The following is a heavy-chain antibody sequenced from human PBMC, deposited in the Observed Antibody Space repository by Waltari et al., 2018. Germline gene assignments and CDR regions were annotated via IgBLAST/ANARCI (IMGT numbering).Heavy chain of an antibody. CDR1: GGSISSSSYY. Sequence: QLQLQESGPGLVKPSETLSLTCTVSGGSISSSSYYWGWIRQPPGKGLEWIGSIYYSGRTYYNPPLKSRFTISVDTSNNQFSLKLSSVTAADTAVYYCARGKEKGYVRQWSWFDPWGQGTLVTVSS. CDR2: IYYSGRT. CDR3: ARGKEKGYVRQWSWFDP. J-gene: IGHJ5*02. V-gene: IGHV4-39*07. D-gene: IGHD2-15*01.